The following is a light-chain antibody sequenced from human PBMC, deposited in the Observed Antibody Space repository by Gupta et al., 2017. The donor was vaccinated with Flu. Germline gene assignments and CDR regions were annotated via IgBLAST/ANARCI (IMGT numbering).Light chain of an antibody. CDR3: HQVGRSPWT. CDR2: DAS. J-gene: IGKJ1*01. CDR1: RRVQSDY. Sequence: GTLYLSPGERATLSCRARRRVQSDYLAWYQQKPGQPPRLLIYDASTRATGIPDRFSGSGSGTDFTLTISRLEPEDFAVYYCHQVGRSPWTFGQGSKVEVK. V-gene: IGKV3-20*01.